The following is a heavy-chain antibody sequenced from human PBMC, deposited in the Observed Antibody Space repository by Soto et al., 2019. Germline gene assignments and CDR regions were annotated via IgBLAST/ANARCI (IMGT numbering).Heavy chain of an antibody. CDR3: ARGPPIVVVAAKTRRTWFDP. V-gene: IGHV3-21*01. D-gene: IGHD2-21*02. CDR2: ISSSSSYI. J-gene: IGHJ5*02. CDR1: GFTFSSYS. Sequence: GGSLRLSCAASGFTFSSYSMNWVRQAPGKGLEWVSSISSSSSYIYYADSVKGRFTISRDNAKNSLYLQMNSLRAEATAVYYCARGPPIVVVAAKTRRTWFDPWGQGTLVTVSS.